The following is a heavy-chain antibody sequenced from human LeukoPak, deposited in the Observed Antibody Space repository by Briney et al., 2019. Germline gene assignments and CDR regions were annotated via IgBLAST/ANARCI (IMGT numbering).Heavy chain of an antibody. Sequence: GGSLRLSCAASGFTFSSYGMHWVRQAPGKGLEWVAVISYDGSNKYYADSVKGRFTISRDNSKNTLYLQMNSLRAEDTAVYYCAKEGVTMGAFDIWGQGAMVTVSS. CDR1: GFTFSSYG. D-gene: IGHD3-10*01. V-gene: IGHV3-30*18. CDR2: ISYDGSNK. J-gene: IGHJ3*02. CDR3: AKEGVTMGAFDI.